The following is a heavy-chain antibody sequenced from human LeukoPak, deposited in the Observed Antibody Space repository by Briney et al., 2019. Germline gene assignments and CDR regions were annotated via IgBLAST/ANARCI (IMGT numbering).Heavy chain of an antibody. Sequence: SETLSLTCAVYGGSFSGYYWSWIRQPPGKGLEWIGEINHSGSTNYNPSLKSRVTISVDTSKNQFSLKLSPVTAADTAVYYCARIIAARPRYYYYMDVWGKGTTVTVSS. J-gene: IGHJ6*03. D-gene: IGHD6-6*01. CDR2: INHSGST. CDR3: ARIIAARPRYYYYMDV. V-gene: IGHV4-34*01. CDR1: GGSFSGYY.